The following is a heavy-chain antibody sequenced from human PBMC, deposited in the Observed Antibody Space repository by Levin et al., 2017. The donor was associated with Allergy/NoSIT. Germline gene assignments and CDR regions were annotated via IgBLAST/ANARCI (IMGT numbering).Heavy chain of an antibody. CDR2: ISPYNGNT. D-gene: IGHD3-16*01. V-gene: IGHV1-18*01. J-gene: IGHJ6*02. Sequence: VASVKVSCKASGYTFTNYGITWVRQAPGQGLEWVGWISPYNGNTNYAQKLQGRVTVTTDTSTSTAYIELRSLRSDDTAVYYCARGGMGGMDVWGQGTTVTVSS. CDR1: GYTFTNYG. CDR3: ARGGMGGMDV.